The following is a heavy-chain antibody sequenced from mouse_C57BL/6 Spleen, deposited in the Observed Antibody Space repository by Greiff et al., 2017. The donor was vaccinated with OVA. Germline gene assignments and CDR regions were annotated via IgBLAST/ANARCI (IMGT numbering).Heavy chain of an antibody. Sequence: VQLQQPGAELVRPGSSVKLSCKASGYTFTSYWMHWVKQRPIQGLEWIGNIDPSDSETHYNQKFKDKATLTVDKSSSTAYMQLSSLTSEDSAVYYCARSLAYYSNFDYWGQGTTLTVSS. CDR3: ARSLAYYSNFDY. CDR2: IDPSDSET. J-gene: IGHJ2*01. D-gene: IGHD2-5*01. V-gene: IGHV1-52*01. CDR1: GYTFTSYW.